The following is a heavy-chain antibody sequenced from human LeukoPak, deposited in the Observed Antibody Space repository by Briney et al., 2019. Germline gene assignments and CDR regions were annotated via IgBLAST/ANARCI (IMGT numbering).Heavy chain of an antibody. CDR3: ARGTYGDYDRNFDY. CDR1: GYTFTSYY. V-gene: IGHV1-46*01. Sequence: ASVKLSCKASGYTFTSYYMHWVRHAPGHRLERMGIINPSGGSTSYAQKFQGRVTMTRDMSTSTIYMELSSLRSEDTAVYYCARGTYGDYDRNFDYWGQGALVTVCS. CDR2: INPSGGST. J-gene: IGHJ4*02. D-gene: IGHD4-17*01.